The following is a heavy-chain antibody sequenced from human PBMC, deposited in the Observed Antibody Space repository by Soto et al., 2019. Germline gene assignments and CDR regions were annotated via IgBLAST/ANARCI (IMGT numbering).Heavy chain of an antibody. J-gene: IGHJ6*02. CDR1: GFTFDDYT. CDR2: ISWDGGMT. CDR3: AKDRAAVTGAYYYYAMDV. V-gene: IGHV3-43*01. D-gene: IGHD6-19*01. Sequence: EVQLVESGGVVVQPGGSLRLSCAASGFTFDDYTMHWVRQAPGKRLEWVSLISWDGGMTYDADSVKGRFTISRDNSKNSLHLQMNSLTTEDSASYYCAKDRAAVTGAYYYYAMDVWGQGTTVTVSS.